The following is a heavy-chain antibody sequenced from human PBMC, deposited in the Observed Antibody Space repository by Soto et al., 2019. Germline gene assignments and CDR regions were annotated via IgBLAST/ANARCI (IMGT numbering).Heavy chain of an antibody. CDR1: GGSISSGGYY. CDR3: ARVGSYDSSGLDY. J-gene: IGHJ4*02. CDR2: IYYSGST. V-gene: IGHV4-31*03. D-gene: IGHD3-22*01. Sequence: SLSLTCTVSGGSISSGGYYGSWIRQHPGKGLEWIGYIYYSGSTYYNPSLKSRVTISVDTSKNQFSLKLSSVTAADTAVYYCARVGSYDSSGLDYWGQGTLVTVSS.